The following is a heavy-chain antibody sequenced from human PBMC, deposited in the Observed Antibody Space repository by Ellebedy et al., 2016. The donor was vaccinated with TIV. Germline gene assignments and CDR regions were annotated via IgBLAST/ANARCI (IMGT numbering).Heavy chain of an antibody. CDR2: IRYDGSNK. CDR3: ARVRYFGHAFDI. J-gene: IGHJ3*02. V-gene: IGHV3-30*02. D-gene: IGHD3-9*01. Sequence: PGGSLRLSCAASGFTFSSYGMHWVRQAPGKGLEWVAFIRYDGSNKYYADSVKGRFTISRDNSKNTLYLQMNSLRAEDTAVYYCARVRYFGHAFDIWGQGTMVTVSS. CDR1: GFTFSSYG.